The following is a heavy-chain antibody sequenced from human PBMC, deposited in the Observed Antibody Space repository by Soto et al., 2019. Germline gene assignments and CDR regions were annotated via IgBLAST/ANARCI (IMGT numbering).Heavy chain of an antibody. J-gene: IGHJ6*03. Sequence: QAYLEQSGAEVKKPGASVKVSCKASGYSLTDYAITWVRQASGQGLEYVGWISPDSGNTDYAHKFQGRVTMTSNTALDTAYLGVSSLSSDDTAVFYCARVYGYYYHYMDVWGKGTTVTVSS. CDR2: ISPDSGNT. CDR3: ARVYGYYYHYMDV. V-gene: IGHV1-8*01. D-gene: IGHD2-8*01. CDR1: GYSLTDYA.